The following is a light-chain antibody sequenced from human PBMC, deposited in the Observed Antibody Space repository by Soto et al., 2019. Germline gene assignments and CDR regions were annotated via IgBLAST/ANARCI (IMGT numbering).Light chain of an antibody. V-gene: IGLV8-61*01. J-gene: IGLJ2*01. CDR3: ALYSGSGISV. CDR1: SGSVSSSSH. Sequence: QAVVTQEPSFSVSPGGTVTLTCGLNSGSVSSSSHPSWYQQTPGQAPRTLIYSTNTRSSGVPDRFSGSILGNKAALTITGAQADDESDYYCALYSGSGISVFGGGTQLTVL. CDR2: STN.